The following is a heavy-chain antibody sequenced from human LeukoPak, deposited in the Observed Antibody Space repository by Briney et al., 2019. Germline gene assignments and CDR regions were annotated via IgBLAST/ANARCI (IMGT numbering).Heavy chain of an antibody. Sequence: GGSLRLSCAASGFTFSSYWMIWLRQAPGKGLEWVANIKQDGSEKYYVDSVKGRFTISRDNAKNSLYLQMNSLRAEDTAVYYCARAPRYCSGGSCRSWGQGTLVTVSS. V-gene: IGHV3-7*01. CDR2: IKQDGSEK. J-gene: IGHJ4*02. CDR3: ARAPRYCSGGSCRS. D-gene: IGHD2-15*01. CDR1: GFTFSSYW.